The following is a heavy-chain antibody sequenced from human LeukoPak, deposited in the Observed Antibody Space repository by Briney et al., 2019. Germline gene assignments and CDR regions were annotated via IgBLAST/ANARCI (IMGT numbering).Heavy chain of an antibody. CDR1: GGSLSFYY. CDR2: IYYSGST. V-gene: IGHV4-59*12. J-gene: IGHJ4*02. CDR3: ARELRYFDWLSTGYYFDY. D-gene: IGHD3-9*01. Sequence: SETLSLTCGVSGGSLSFYYWSWIRQSPGKGLEWIGYIYYSGSTNYNPPLKSRVTISVDTSKNQFSLKLSSVTAADTAVYYCARELRYFDWLSTGYYFDYWGQGTLVTVSS.